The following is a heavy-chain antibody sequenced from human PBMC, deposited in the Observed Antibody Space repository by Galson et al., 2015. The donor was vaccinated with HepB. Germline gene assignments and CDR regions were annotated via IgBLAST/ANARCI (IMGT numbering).Heavy chain of an antibody. CDR2: MNPNSGNT. CDR3: ARAKSIFGFNY. J-gene: IGHJ4*02. D-gene: IGHD3-3*01. V-gene: IGHV1-8*01. CDR1: GYTFTSYD. Sequence: SVKVSCKASGYTFTSYDINWVRQATGQGLEWMGWMNPNSGNTGYARKFQGRVTMTRNTSISTAYMELSSLRSEDTAVYYCARAKSIFGFNYWGQGTLVTVSS.